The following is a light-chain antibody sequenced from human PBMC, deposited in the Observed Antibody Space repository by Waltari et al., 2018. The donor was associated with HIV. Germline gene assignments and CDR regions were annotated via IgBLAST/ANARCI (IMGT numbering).Light chain of an antibody. J-gene: IGLJ2*01. Sequence: QSALNQPRSVSGSPGQSVTISCTGSSSDVGAYDYVSWYQQYPGKTPKFILYGVTNRPSGIPDRFSGSKSGSTASLTISGPQAEDEADYYCSSYAGRYTVIFGGGTKLTVL. V-gene: IGLV2-11*01. CDR2: GVT. CDR1: SSDVGAYDY. CDR3: SSYAGRYTVI.